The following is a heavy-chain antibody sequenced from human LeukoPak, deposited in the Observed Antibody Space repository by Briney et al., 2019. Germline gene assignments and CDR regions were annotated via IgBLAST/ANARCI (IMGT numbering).Heavy chain of an antibody. J-gene: IGHJ4*02. CDR2: INPNSGGT. CDR1: GYTFTRYY. Sequence: ASVKVSCKASGYTFTRYYMHWVRQAPGPGLEWMGWINPNSGGTNYAQKFQGRVTMTRDTSISTAYMELSGLRSDDTAVYYCARESGYSGYYSLGYWGQGTLVTVSS. V-gene: IGHV1-2*02. D-gene: IGHD5-12*01. CDR3: ARESGYSGYYSLGY.